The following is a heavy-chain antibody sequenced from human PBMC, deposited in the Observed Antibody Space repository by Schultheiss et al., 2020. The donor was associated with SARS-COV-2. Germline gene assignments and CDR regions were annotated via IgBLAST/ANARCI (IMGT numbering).Heavy chain of an antibody. J-gene: IGHJ4*02. CDR3: AKFMAGYYDILTGSQSFDY. D-gene: IGHD3-9*01. V-gene: IGHV3-33*06. Sequence: GGSLRLSCAASGFTFSSYGMHWVRQAPGKGLEWVAVIWYDGSNKYYADSVKGRFTISRDNSKNTLYLQMNSLRAEDTAVYYCAKFMAGYYDILTGSQSFDYWGQGTLVTVSS. CDR2: IWYDGSNK. CDR1: GFTFSSYG.